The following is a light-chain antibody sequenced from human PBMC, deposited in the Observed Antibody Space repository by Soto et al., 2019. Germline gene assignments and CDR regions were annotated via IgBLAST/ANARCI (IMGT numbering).Light chain of an antibody. CDR2: DVR. Sequence: QSALTQPASVSGSPGQSITNSCTGTSGDVGGSDFVSWYQLHPGEAPKVLIYDVRNRPSGISNRFSASKSGNTASLTISGLQAEDEAEYYCSSYTTINTVVFGGGTKLTVL. J-gene: IGLJ3*02. CDR3: SSYTTINTVV. CDR1: SGDVGGSDF. V-gene: IGLV2-14*03.